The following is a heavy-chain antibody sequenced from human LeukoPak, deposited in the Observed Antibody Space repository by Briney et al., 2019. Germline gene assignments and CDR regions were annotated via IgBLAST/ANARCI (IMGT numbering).Heavy chain of an antibody. CDR3: ASGEYSSSSFDY. CDR1: GGSISSGGYY. D-gene: IGHD6-6*01. J-gene: IGHJ4*02. V-gene: IGHV4-31*03. CDR2: IYYSGST. Sequence: PSETLSLTCTVSGGSISSGGYYWSWIRQHPGKGLEWIGYIYYSGSTYYNPSLKSRVTISVDTSKNQFSLKLSSVTAADTAVYYCASGEYSSSSFDYWSQGTLVTVSS.